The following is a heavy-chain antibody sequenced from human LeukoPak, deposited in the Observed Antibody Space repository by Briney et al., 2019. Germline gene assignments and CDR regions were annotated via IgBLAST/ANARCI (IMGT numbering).Heavy chain of an antibody. V-gene: IGHV1-2*02. Sequence: ASVKVSCKASGYTFTGYYMHWLRQAPGQGLEWMGWINPNSGGTNYAQKFQGRVTMTRDTSIGTAYMELSRLRSDDTAVYSCARVFPVPAAIPYYYYYMDVWGKGTTVTVSS. CDR2: INPNSGGT. CDR3: ARVFPVPAAIPYYYYYMDV. D-gene: IGHD2-2*01. J-gene: IGHJ6*03. CDR1: GYTFTGYY.